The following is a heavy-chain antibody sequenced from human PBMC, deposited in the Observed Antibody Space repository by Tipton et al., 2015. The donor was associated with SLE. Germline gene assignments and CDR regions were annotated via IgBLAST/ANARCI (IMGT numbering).Heavy chain of an antibody. CDR2: MSHDVKNK. D-gene: IGHD5-24*01. Sequence: SLRLSCAASGFTFSSYALHWVRQAPGKGLEWVAVMSHDVKNKFYADSVKGRFTISRDNSKNTLYLQMSSLTSEDTATYYCARTEKFFDAFDMWGQGTVVTVSS. J-gene: IGHJ3*02. CDR3: ARTEKFFDAFDM. CDR1: GFTFSSYA. V-gene: IGHV3-30*04.